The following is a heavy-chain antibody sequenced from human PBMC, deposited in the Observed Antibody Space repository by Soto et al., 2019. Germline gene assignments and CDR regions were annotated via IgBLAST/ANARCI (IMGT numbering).Heavy chain of an antibody. Sequence: QVQVQQSGPGLVKPSETLSLTCTVSSGPSKSHNWGWIRQPPGRGLEWIGYVYDTWSTSYNPSLKGRVTVTADTSTNRISLTLRFVPAADPAVYYCVRQGIGFLHGLVDVWGQGTTVIVSS. CDR1: SGPSKSHN. D-gene: IGHD3-10*01. V-gene: IGHV4-59*08. CDR3: VRQGIGFLHGLVDV. CDR2: VYDTWST. J-gene: IGHJ6*01.